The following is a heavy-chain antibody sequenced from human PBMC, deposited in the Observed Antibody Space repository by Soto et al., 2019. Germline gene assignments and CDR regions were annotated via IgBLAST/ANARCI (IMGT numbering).Heavy chain of an antibody. V-gene: IGHV1-69*01. CDR3: ARDLRELGGMDV. Sequence: SVKVSFNASGGTFSSYAIGWLRHSPGQGLEWMRGIIPIFGTANYAQKFQGRVTITADESTSTAYMELSSMRSEDTAVYYCARDLRELGGMDVWGQGTTVTVSS. CDR1: GGTFSSYA. J-gene: IGHJ6*02. CDR2: IIPIFGTA. D-gene: IGHD1-26*01.